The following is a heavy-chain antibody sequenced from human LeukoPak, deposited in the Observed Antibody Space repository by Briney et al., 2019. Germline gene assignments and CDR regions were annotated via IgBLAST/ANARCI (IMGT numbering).Heavy chain of an antibody. J-gene: IGHJ4*02. CDR2: IDNYGDKI. D-gene: IGHD3-16*01. CDR3: VTDWPVW. Sequence: GGSLRLSCAASGVTLITYGMHWVRQAPGKGLDRLSYIDNYGDKIHYADSVKGRFTISRDNDKNSLYLQMNSLRLEDTATYYCVTDWPVWWGQGMLVTVSS. CDR1: GVTLITYG. V-gene: IGHV3-48*01.